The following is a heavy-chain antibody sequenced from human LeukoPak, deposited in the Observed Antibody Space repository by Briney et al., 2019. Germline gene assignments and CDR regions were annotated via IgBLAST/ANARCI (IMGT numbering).Heavy chain of an antibody. Sequence: ASVKVSCKASGYTFTSYYMHWVRQAPGQGLEWMGIINPSGGSTSYAQKFQGRVTMTRDTSTSTVYMELSSLRSEDTAVYYCARGLRDAPYDFWSGYYVEYCYMDVWGKGTTVTVSS. CDR2: INPSGGST. D-gene: IGHD3-3*01. J-gene: IGHJ6*03. V-gene: IGHV1-46*01. CDR1: GYTFTSYY. CDR3: ARGLRDAPYDFWSGYYVEYCYMDV.